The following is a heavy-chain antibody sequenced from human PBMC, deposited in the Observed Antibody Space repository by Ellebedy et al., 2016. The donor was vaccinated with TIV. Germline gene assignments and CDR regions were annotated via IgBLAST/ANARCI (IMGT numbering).Heavy chain of an antibody. J-gene: IGHJ5*02. Sequence: PGGSLRLFCTVSGGSISSYYWSWIRQPPGKGLEWIGHIYYSGSTSYNPSLKSRVTISVDTSKNQFSLKLRSVTAADTAVYYCVRSSYCSGGRCHSPDRNWFDPWGQGTLVTVSS. V-gene: IGHV4-59*01. CDR3: VRSSYCSGGRCHSPDRNWFDP. CDR1: GGSISSYY. CDR2: IYYSGST. D-gene: IGHD2-15*01.